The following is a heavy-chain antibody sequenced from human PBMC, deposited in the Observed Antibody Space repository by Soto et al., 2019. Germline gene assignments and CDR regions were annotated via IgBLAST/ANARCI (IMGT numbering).Heavy chain of an antibody. CDR1: GGSISSSSYY. Sequence: SETLSLTCTVSGGSISSSSYYWGWIRQPPGKGLEWIGSIYYSGSTYYNPSLKSRVTISVDTSKNQFSLKLSSVTAADTAVYYCAKDRTADASMDYYYHHAMDVWGQGTTVTVSS. J-gene: IGHJ6*02. CDR2: IYYSGST. V-gene: IGHV4-39*02. CDR3: AKDRTADASMDYYYHHAMDV. D-gene: IGHD5-18*01.